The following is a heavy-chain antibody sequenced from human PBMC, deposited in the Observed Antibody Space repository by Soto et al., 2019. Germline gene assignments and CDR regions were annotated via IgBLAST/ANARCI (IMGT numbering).Heavy chain of an antibody. CDR2: ISAYNGNT. J-gene: IGHJ4*02. CDR1: GYTFSSYF. Sequence: ASVKVSCKASGYTFSSYFISWVRQAPGQGREWMGWISAYNGNTNYAQNLQGRVTMTTDTSTSTAYMELRSLRSDNPAVYDCARDLPRVDQGGRGTVVTV. CDR3: ARDLPRVDQ. V-gene: IGHV1-18*01. D-gene: IGHD2-15*01.